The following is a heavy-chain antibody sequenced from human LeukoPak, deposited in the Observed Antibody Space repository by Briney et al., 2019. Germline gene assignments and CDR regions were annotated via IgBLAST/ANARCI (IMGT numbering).Heavy chain of an antibody. CDR2: IYYSGNT. CDR3: TKAARYCSGGSCWDY. CDR1: GDSISSYY. Sequence: SETLSLTCTVSGDSISSYYWNWIRQPPGKGLEWIGYIYYSGNTNYNPSLKSRVTISLDTSENQFSLKLTSVTAADTAIYYCTKAARYCSGGSCWDYWGQGTLVTVSS. V-gene: IGHV4-59*01. D-gene: IGHD2-15*01. J-gene: IGHJ4*02.